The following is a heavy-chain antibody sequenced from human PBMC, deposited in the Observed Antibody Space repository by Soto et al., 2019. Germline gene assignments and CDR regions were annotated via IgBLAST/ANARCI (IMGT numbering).Heavy chain of an antibody. CDR3: TTAKIRYDYVWGSYRSYCFDY. D-gene: IGHD3-16*02. CDR1: GFTFSNAW. Sequence: PGGSLRLSCAASGFTFSNAWMSWVRQAPGKGLEWVGRIKSKTDGGTTDYAAPVKGRFTISRDDSKNTLYLQMNSLKTEDTAVYYCTTAKIRYDYVWGSYRSYCFDYWGQGTLVTVSS. J-gene: IGHJ4*02. CDR2: IKSKTDGGTT. V-gene: IGHV3-15*01.